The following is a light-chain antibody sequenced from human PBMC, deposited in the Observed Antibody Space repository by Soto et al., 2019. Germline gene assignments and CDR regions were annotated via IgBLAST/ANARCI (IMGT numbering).Light chain of an antibody. CDR3: QQRSNWPIT. V-gene: IGKV3-11*01. CDR1: QSVSSY. Sequence: DIVLTQSPGTQSPSPGPRPTLCCXASQSVSSYLAWYQQKPGQAPRLLIYDASNRATGIPARFSGSGSGTDFTLTISSLEPEDFAVYYCQQRSNWPITFGQGTRLEIK. CDR2: DAS. J-gene: IGKJ5*01.